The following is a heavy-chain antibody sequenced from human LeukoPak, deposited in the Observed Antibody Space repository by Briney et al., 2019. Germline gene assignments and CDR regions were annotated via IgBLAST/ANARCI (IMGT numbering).Heavy chain of an antibody. CDR2: TRHDDSNK. V-gene: IGHV3-30*02. CDR3: ARGYYESSGYRTPDY. CDR1: GFDFSSYC. Sequence: PGGSLRLSCAASGFDFSSYCMYWVRQAPGKGLEWVTFTRHDDSNKYYADSVKGRFTISRDNSKNRLYLQMNSLRDEDTALYYCARGYYESSGYRTPDYWGQGTLVIVSS. D-gene: IGHD3-22*01. J-gene: IGHJ4*02.